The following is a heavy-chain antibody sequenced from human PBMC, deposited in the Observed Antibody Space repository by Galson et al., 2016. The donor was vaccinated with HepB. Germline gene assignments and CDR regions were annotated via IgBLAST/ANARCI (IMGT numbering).Heavy chain of an antibody. CDR1: GFSVSTNY. J-gene: IGHJ6*04. Sequence: SLRLSCAASGFSVSTNYMNWVRQAPGKGLEWVSVIYSDGNTYYADSVKGRFTISRDNSKNRLLLQLNSLRAEDTAVDYCARPSSLYTSNWPYAMDVWGKGTTVTVSS. CDR3: ARPSSLYTSNWPYAMDV. CDR2: IYSDGNT. V-gene: IGHV3-53*01. D-gene: IGHD6-13*01.